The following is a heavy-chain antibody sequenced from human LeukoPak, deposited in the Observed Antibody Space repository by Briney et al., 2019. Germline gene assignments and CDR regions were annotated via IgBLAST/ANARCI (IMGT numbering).Heavy chain of an antibody. Sequence: PGGSLRLSCAASGLTFSNFWMSWVRQAPGKGLEWVANIKQDGSEKYYVDSVKGRFTISRDNAKNSLYLQINSLRAEDTAVYYCARDAGSSGYYSDLFPDIWGQGTLVTVSS. V-gene: IGHV3-7*01. D-gene: IGHD3-22*01. CDR3: ARDAGSSGYYSDLFPDI. CDR2: IKQDGSEK. J-gene: IGHJ4*02. CDR1: GLTFSNFW.